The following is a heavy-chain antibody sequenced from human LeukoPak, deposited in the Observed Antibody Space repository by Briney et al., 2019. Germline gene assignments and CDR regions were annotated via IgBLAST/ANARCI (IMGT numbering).Heavy chain of an antibody. Sequence: ASVKVSCKASGYTFTGYYMHWVRQAPGQGLEWMGWINPNSGGTNYAQKFQGRVTMTRDTSISTAYMELSRLRSDDTAVYYCAREGYYDSSGHRFDYWGQGTLVTVSS. V-gene: IGHV1-2*02. J-gene: IGHJ4*02. CDR1: GYTFTGYY. CDR3: AREGYYDSSGHRFDY. CDR2: INPNSGGT. D-gene: IGHD3-22*01.